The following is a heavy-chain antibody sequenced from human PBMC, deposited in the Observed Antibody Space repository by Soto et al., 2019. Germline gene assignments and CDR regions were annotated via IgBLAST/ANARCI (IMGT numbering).Heavy chain of an antibody. J-gene: IGHJ4*02. Sequence: SETLSLTCTVSGGSISSSSYYWGWIRQPPGKGLEWIGSIYYSGSTYYNPSLKSRVTISVDTSKDQFSLKLSSVTAADTAVYDCAREWAWGADYYDSSGPDFGYWGQGTLVTVSS. CDR3: AREWAWGADYYDSSGPDFGY. CDR1: GGSISSSSYY. D-gene: IGHD3-22*01. CDR2: IYYSGST. V-gene: IGHV4-39*02.